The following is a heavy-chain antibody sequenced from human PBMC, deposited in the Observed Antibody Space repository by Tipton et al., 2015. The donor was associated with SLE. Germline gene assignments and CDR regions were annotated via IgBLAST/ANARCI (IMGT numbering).Heavy chain of an antibody. CDR3: ASSQYCSDSSCYSFDY. CDR1: GYSISSGYS. CDR2: MFHGGST. V-gene: IGHV4-38-2*02. Sequence: TLSLTCTVSGYSISSGYSWGWIRQPPGKGLEWIGSMFHGGSTYYNPSLKSRVTISVDTSKDQFSLKLSSVPAADTAVYHCASSQYCSDSSCYSFDYWGQGTLVTVSS. D-gene: IGHD2-2*02. J-gene: IGHJ4*02.